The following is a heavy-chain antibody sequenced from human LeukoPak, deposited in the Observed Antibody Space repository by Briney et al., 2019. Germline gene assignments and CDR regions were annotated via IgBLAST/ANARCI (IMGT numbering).Heavy chain of an antibody. CDR3: ARGHSSDYGDRYYFDY. V-gene: IGHV1-46*01. CDR2: INPRGGST. D-gene: IGHD4-17*01. Sequence: ASVKVSCKASGYIFTNYYMHWVRQAPGQWLELMGVINPRGGSTSYAQKFRGRVTMTRDTSTSTVYMELSSLRSEDTAVYYCARGHSSDYGDRYYFDYWGQGTLVTVSS. CDR1: GYIFTNYY. J-gene: IGHJ4*02.